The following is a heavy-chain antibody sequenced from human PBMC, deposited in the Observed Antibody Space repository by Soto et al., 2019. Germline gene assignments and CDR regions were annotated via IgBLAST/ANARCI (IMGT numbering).Heavy chain of an antibody. D-gene: IGHD1-20*01. CDR1: GYRFKGYY. V-gene: IGHV1-2*04. Sequence: VSVKVCCKACGYRFKGYYIHWVRQSPSPGLLSMALIIPNSRGTNYSHMFPGWLTITRYTSINTAYMELSRLTSDDTAVYSCPRADNWHDYGYCAQATLVTVSS. CDR2: IIPNSRGT. CDR3: PRADNWHDYGY. J-gene: IGHJ4*02.